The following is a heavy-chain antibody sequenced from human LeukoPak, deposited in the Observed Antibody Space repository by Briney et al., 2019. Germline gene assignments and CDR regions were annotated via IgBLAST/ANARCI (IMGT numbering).Heavy chain of an antibody. Sequence: PGGSLRLSCAASGFTFSSYAMSWVRQAPGKGLEWVSAISGSGGSTYYADSVKGRFTVSRDNSKNTLYLQMNSLRAEDTAVYYCAKDHRMATTYFDYWGQGTLVTVSS. CDR1: GFTFSSYA. CDR3: AKDHRMATTYFDY. J-gene: IGHJ4*02. V-gene: IGHV3-23*01. D-gene: IGHD5-24*01. CDR2: ISGSGGST.